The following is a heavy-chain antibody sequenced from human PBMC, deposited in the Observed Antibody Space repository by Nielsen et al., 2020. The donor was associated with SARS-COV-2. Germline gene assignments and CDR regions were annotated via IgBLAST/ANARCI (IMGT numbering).Heavy chain of an antibody. CDR2: INTNTGDP. D-gene: IGHD3-10*01. J-gene: IGHJ3*02. CDR3: ATELITMVRGVIRDAFDI. CDR1: GYTFTSYA. V-gene: IGHV7-4-1*02. Sequence: ASVKVSCKASGYTFTSYAMNWMRQAPGQGLEWMGWINTNTGDPTYAQGFTGRFVFSLDTSVSTAYLQISSLKAEDTAVYYCATELITMVRGVIRDAFDIWGQGTMVTVSS.